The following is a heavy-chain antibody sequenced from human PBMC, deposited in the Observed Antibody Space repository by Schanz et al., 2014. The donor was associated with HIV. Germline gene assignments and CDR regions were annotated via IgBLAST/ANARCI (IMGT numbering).Heavy chain of an antibody. J-gene: IGHJ6*02. CDR2: IIPLFGTA. CDR1: GGTFSSHL. V-gene: IGHV1-69*01. Sequence: QVQLVQSGAEVKKPGSSVKVSCKASGGTFSSHLISWVRQAPGQGLEWIGGIIPLFGTANYAQKFQGRVTITADESTSTAYMELSSLRSADTAVYFCARGARYGMDVWGQGTTVTVSS. CDR3: ARGARYGMDV.